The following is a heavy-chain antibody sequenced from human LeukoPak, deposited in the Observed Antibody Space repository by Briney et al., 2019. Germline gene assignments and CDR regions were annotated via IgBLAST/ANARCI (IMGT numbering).Heavy chain of an antibody. Sequence: PGGSLRLSCAASGFSFSGYAMHWVRRTPGKGLEWVAVISHDEKNKFYAESVKGRFTISRDNPKNTLFLEMNSLRPEDTAFYYCATTFRGVIITRLDYWGQGTLVTDSS. J-gene: IGHJ4*02. CDR2: ISHDEKNK. D-gene: IGHD3-10*01. V-gene: IGHV3-30*04. CDR1: GFSFSGYA. CDR3: ATTFRGVIITRLDY.